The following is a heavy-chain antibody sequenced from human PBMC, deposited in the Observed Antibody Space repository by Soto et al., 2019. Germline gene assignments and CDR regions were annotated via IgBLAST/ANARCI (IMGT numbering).Heavy chain of an antibody. V-gene: IGHV1-18*01. CDR2: ISACNGNT. CDR3: ARDRVVTPLGRGRGYWFDP. Sequence: QVQLVQSGAEVKKPGASVKVSCKASGYTFTSYGISWVRRAPGQGLEWMGWISACNGNTNYAQKLQVRVTLTPDTSTSTAYMDLRSLRSEDTGVYYCARDRVVTPLGRGRGYWFDPWGQVTLVTVSS. J-gene: IGHJ5*02. CDR1: GYTFTSYG. D-gene: IGHD3-10*01.